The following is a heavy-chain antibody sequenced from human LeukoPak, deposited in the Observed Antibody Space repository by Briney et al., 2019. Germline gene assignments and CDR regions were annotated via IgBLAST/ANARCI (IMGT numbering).Heavy chain of an antibody. V-gene: IGHV1-2*02. D-gene: IGHD6-6*01. CDR2: INPNSGGT. J-gene: IGHJ4*02. CDR3: ARQLSSSPDFDY. Sequence: ASVKVSCKASGYSFTGYYMHWVRQAPGQGLEWMGWINPNSGGTSYVQKFEGRVTMTRDTSISTAYMELSRLRSDDTAVYYCARQLSSSPDFDYWGQGTLVTVSS. CDR1: GYSFTGYY.